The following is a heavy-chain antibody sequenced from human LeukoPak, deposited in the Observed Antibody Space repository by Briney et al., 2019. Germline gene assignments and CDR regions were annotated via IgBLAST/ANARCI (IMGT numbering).Heavy chain of an antibody. CDR2: ISYDGSNK. D-gene: IGHD6-13*01. CDR1: GFTFSSYG. V-gene: IGHV3-30*03. CDR3: ARTPSSSWDFDY. J-gene: IGHJ4*02. Sequence: PGRSLRLSCAASGFTFSSYGMHWVRQAPGKGLEWVAVISYDGSNKYYADSVKGRFTISRDNSKNTLYLQMNSLRAEDTAVYYCARTPSSSWDFDYWGQGTLVTVSS.